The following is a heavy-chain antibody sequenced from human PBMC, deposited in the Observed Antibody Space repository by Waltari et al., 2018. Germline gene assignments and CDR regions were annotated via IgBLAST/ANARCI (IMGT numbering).Heavy chain of an antibody. V-gene: IGHV3-30*01. Sequence: QVQLVESGGGVVQPGRSLRLSCAASGFTFSSYAMHWVRQAPGKGLEWVAVISYDGSNKYYADSVKGRFTISRDNSKNTLYLQMNSLRAEDTAVYYCARDRWAYYDSSGYPTYWGQGTLVTVSS. CDR2: ISYDGSNK. D-gene: IGHD3-22*01. CDR1: GFTFSSYA. CDR3: ARDRWAYYDSSGYPTY. J-gene: IGHJ4*02.